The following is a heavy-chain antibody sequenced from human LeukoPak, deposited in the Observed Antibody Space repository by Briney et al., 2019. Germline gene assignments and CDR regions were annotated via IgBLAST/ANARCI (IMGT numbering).Heavy chain of an antibody. J-gene: IGHJ4*02. Sequence: GGSLRLSCAASGFTFDDYAMHWVRQAPGKGLEWVSGISWNSGSIGYADSVKGRFTISRDNAKNSLYLQMNSLRAEDTALYYCAKDVAAAVTWYFDYWGQGTLVTVSS. D-gene: IGHD6-13*01. CDR1: GFTFDDYA. CDR2: ISWNSGSI. V-gene: IGHV3-9*01. CDR3: AKDVAAAVTWYFDY.